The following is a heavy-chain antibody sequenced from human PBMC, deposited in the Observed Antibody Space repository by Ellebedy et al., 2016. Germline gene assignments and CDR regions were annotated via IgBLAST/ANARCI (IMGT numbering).Heavy chain of an antibody. CDR3: ARGLSAAGAAY. D-gene: IGHD6-13*01. CDR1: GFTFSSYA. CDR2: ISSSSSYI. J-gene: IGHJ4*02. Sequence: GESLKISXAASGFTFSSYAMNWVRQAPGKGLEWVSSISSSSSYIYYADSVKGRFTISRDNSKNTVYLQMNSLRAEDTAVYYCARGLSAAGAAYWGQGTLVTVSS. V-gene: IGHV3-21*04.